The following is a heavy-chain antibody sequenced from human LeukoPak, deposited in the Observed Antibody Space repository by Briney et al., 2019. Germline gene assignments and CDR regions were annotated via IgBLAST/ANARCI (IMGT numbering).Heavy chain of an antibody. CDR3: ARVEYSSSSFDY. Sequence: SETLSLTCTVSGGSISSYYWSWIRQPPGKGLEWIGYIYYSGSTNYNPSLKSRVTISVDTSKNQFSLKLSSVTAADTAVYYCARVEYSSSSFDYWGQGTLVTVSS. CDR2: IYYSGST. D-gene: IGHD6-6*01. J-gene: IGHJ4*02. CDR1: GGSISSYY. V-gene: IGHV4-59*01.